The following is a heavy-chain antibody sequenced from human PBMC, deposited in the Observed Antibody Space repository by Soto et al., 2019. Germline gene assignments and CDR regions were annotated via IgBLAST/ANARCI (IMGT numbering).Heavy chain of an antibody. V-gene: IGHV4-59*08. J-gene: IGHJ4*02. CDR1: GGSISSYY. Sequence: PSETLSLTCTVSGGSISSYYWSWIRQPPGKGLEWIGYIYYSGSTNYNPSLKSRVTISVDTSKNQFSLKLSSVTAADTAVYYCARRGYSGYDTFDYWGQGTLVTVSS. CDR3: ARRGYSGYDTFDY. CDR2: IYYSGST. D-gene: IGHD5-12*01.